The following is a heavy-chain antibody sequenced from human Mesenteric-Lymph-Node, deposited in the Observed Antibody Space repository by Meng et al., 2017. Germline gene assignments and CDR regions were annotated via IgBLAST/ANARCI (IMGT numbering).Heavy chain of an antibody. D-gene: IGHD3-10*01. J-gene: IGHJ4*02. CDR1: GFTFSRYA. V-gene: IGHV3-30-3*01. CDR2: IFFDGNNK. Sequence: QVLLVESGGGVVQPGRSRTLSCAASGFTFSRYAMHWVRQAPGKGLEWVALIFFDGNNKYYADSVKGRFSISRDNSKNTLYLQMNSLRTEDTAVYYCARDGIYSGSGTYFDNWGQGTLVTVSS. CDR3: ARDGIYSGSGTYFDN.